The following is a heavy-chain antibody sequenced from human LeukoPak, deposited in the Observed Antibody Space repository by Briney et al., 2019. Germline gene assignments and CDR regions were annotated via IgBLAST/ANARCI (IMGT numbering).Heavy chain of an antibody. D-gene: IGHD3-9*01. CDR2: ISGSGGST. V-gene: IGHV3-23*01. CDR3: AKSRLRYFDWLDAFDI. J-gene: IGHJ3*02. CDR1: GFTFSSYG. Sequence: PGGSLRLPCAACGFTFSSYGMSWVRQAPGKGREWGAAISGSGGSTYYADSVKGGITIYREKDKNTLDMKMNRVRDEETAVYECAKSRLRYFDWLDAFDIWGQGTMVTVSS.